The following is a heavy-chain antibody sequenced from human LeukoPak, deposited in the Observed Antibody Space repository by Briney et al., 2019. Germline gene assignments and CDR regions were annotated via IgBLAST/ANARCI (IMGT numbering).Heavy chain of an antibody. CDR2: INHSGST. CDR3: ARGELQGHYYYYYYMDV. CDR1: GGSFSGYY. V-gene: IGHV4-34*01. Sequence: SETLSLTCAVYGGSFSGYYWRWIRQPPGKGLEWIGEINHSGSTNYNQSLKSRATISVDTSKNQFSLKLSSVTAADTAVYYGARGELQGHYYYYYYMDVWGKGTTVTVSS. J-gene: IGHJ6*03. D-gene: IGHD1-26*01.